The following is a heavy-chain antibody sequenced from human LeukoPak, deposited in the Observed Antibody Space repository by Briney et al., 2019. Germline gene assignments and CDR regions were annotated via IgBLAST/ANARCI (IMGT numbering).Heavy chain of an antibody. D-gene: IGHD6-6*01. J-gene: IGHJ1*01. CDR3: ARDQYSSSSIVQH. CDR2: IYYSGST. Sequence: GSLRLSCAASGFTFSSYAMSWIRQPPGKGLEWIGYIYYSGSTNYNPSLKSRVTISVDTSKNQLSLKLSSVTAADTAVYYCARDQYSSSSIVQHWGQGTLVTVSS. CDR1: GFTFSSYA. V-gene: IGHV4-59*12.